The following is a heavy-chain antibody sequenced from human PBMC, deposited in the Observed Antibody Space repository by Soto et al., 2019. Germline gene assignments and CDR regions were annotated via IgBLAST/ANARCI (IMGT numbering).Heavy chain of an antibody. CDR3: ARHLTYCSAGSCYPDFPYYGMDV. CDR1: CHSIFSISYY. D-gene: IGHD2-15*01. Sequence: SETLSLSCSITCHSIFSISYYWASSSEPPGNGLVLIGCIFYSGSTYYNPSLKSRVTISVDTSKNQFSLKLSSVTAADTAVYYCARHLTYCSAGSCYPDFPYYGMDVWGQGTTVT. CDR2: IFYSGST. V-gene: IGHV4-39*01. J-gene: IGHJ6*02.